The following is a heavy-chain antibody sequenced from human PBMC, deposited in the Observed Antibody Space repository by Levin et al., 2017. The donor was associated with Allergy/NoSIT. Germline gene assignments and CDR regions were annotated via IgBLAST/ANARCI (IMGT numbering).Heavy chain of an antibody. CDR2: IWYDGSNK. D-gene: IGHD3-10*01. CDR1: GFTFSSYG. Sequence: GESLKISCAASGFTFSSYGMHWVRQAPGKGLEWVAVIWYDGSNKYYADSVKGRFTISRDNSKNTLYLQMNSLRAEDTAVYYCAREGTEARWFGEYADYGMDVWGQGTTVTVSS. CDR3: AREGTEARWFGEYADYGMDV. J-gene: IGHJ6*02. V-gene: IGHV3-33*01.